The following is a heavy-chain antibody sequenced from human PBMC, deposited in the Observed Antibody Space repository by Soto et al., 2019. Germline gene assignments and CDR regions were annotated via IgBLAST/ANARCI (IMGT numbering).Heavy chain of an antibody. CDR2: TSNSGST. V-gene: IGHV4-31*03. CDR3: ARGGGSTKVDY. Sequence: QVQLQESGPGLVKPSQTLSLTCTVSGGSITSSGYYWSWIRQHPGEGLEWIGFTSNSGSTSYNPYLKSRVTLPVDTSSNQFSLNLKSVTAADTAVYYCARGGGSTKVDYWGQGTLVTVSP. CDR1: GGSITSSGYY. D-gene: IGHD2-2*01. J-gene: IGHJ4*02.